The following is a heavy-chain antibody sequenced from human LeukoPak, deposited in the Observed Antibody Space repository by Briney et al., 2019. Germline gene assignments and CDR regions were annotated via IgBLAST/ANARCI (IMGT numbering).Heavy chain of an antibody. V-gene: IGHV3-23*01. D-gene: IGHD1-26*01. CDR3: AEGGKWDVTPFDY. Sequence: QPGGSLRLSCAASGFTFTSYSMNWVRQAPGKGLEWVSTISGGGGSTYYADSVKGRFTISRDNSKNTLYLQVNSLRAEDTAVYYCAEGGKWDVTPFDYWGQGTLVTVSS. CDR2: ISGGGGST. CDR1: GFTFTSYS. J-gene: IGHJ4*02.